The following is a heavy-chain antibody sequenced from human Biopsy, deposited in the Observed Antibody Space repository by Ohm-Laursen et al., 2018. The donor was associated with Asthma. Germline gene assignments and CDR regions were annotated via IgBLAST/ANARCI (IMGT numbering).Heavy chain of an antibody. V-gene: IGHV4-30-4*01. Sequence: SQTLSLTCTVSGGSISSGAYYWSWVRQPPGKGLEWIGYIYYIGSSYYNPSLKSRVAISLVKSKNQFSLKLSSVTAADTAVYFCARRGGVRRYFDYWGQGTLVTVSS. CDR2: IYYIGSS. J-gene: IGHJ4*02. D-gene: IGHD3-16*01. CDR1: GGSISSGAYY. CDR3: ARRGGVRRYFDY.